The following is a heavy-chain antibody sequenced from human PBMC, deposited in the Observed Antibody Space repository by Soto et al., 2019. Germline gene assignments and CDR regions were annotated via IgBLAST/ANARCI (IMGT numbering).Heavy chain of an antibody. D-gene: IGHD2-15*01. CDR2: ISSNSDRI. CDR3: VRGGGGGLFDP. CDR1: GFSFSTYA. Sequence: GGSLRLSCAASGFSFSTYAMTWVRQAPGKGLEWVSSISSNSDRIYYTDSVRGRFTISRDNSKNSLYLQINSLRVDDTAVYYCVRGGGGGLFDPWGQGTMVTVPQ. J-gene: IGHJ5*02. V-gene: IGHV3-23*01.